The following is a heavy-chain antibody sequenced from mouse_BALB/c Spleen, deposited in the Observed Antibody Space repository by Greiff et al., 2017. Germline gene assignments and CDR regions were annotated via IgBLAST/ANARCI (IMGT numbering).Heavy chain of an antibody. CDR2: IYPGSGST. J-gene: IGHJ3*01. D-gene: IGHD2-3*01. V-gene: IGHV1-55*01. CDR3: ARGYYWFAY. Sequence: QVQLKQPGAELVKPGTSVKLSCKASGYNFTSYWINWVKLRPGQGLEWIGDIYPGSGSTNYNEKFKSKATLTVDTSSSTAYMQLSSLASEDSALYYCARGYYWFAYWGQGTLVTVSA. CDR1: GYNFTSYW.